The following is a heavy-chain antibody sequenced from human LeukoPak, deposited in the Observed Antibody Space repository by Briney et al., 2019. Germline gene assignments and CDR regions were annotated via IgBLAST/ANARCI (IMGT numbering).Heavy chain of an antibody. CDR3: ARDKGRKAPGWFLRNYYYYMDV. CDR2: ISSDGSNK. V-gene: IGHV3-30*04. J-gene: IGHJ6*03. CDR1: GFSFNSYA. D-gene: IGHD2-15*01. Sequence: GRSLRLSCAASGFSFNSYAMHWVRQAPGKGLEWVAVISSDGSNKYYADSVKGRFTISRDNSKNTLYLQMNSLRAGDTAVYYYARDKGRKAPGWFLRNYYYYMDVWGKGTTVTVSS.